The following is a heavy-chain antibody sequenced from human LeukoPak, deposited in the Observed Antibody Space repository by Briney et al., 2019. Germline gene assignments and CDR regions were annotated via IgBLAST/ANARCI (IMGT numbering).Heavy chain of an antibody. CDR3: ADFGSGSYCFDY. J-gene: IGHJ4*02. D-gene: IGHD3-10*01. CDR1: GFTFSSYA. Sequence: PGGSLRLSCAASGFTFSSYAMSWVRQAPGKGLEWVSYISDSGGKTYYADSVKGRFTISRDNSKNTLYLQMDSLRAEDTAIYYCADFGSGSYCFDYWGQGTLVTVSS. V-gene: IGHV3-23*01. CDR2: ISDSGGKT.